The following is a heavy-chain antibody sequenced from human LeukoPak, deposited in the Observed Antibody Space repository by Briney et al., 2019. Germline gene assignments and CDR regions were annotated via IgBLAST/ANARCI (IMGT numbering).Heavy chain of an antibody. J-gene: IGHJ4*02. V-gene: IGHV3-23*01. D-gene: IGHD3-16*02. CDR3: ARDRLSGGYGEDY. Sequence: GGSLRLSCAASGFTFSSYAMSWVRQAPGKGLEWVSAISGSGGSTYYADSVKGRFTISRDNSKNTLYLQMNSLRAEDTAVYYCARDRLSGGYGEDYWGQGTLVTVSS. CDR1: GFTFSSYA. CDR2: ISGSGGST.